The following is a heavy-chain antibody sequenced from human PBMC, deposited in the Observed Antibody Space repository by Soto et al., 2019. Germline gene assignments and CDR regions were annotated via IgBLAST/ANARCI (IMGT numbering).Heavy chain of an antibody. V-gene: IGHV3-21*01. J-gene: IGHJ6*03. Sequence: EVQLVESGGGLVKPGGSLRLSCAASGFTFSSYSMNWVRQAPGKGLEWVSSISSSSSYIYYADSVKGRFTNSRDNAKNSLYLQMNSLRAEDTAVYYCARLREDDVWSGYSPYYYYYIDFWGKGTTVTVSS. CDR1: GFTFSSYS. CDR3: ARLREDDVWSGYSPYYYYYIDF. D-gene: IGHD3-3*01. CDR2: ISSSSSYI.